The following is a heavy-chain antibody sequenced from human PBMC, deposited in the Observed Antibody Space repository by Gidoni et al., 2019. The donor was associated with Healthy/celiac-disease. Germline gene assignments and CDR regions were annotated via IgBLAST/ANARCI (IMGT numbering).Heavy chain of an antibody. J-gene: IGHJ6*02. CDR1: GYTFTGYY. D-gene: IGHD6-13*01. CDR2: INPNSGGQ. CDR3: ARGSSSWPKYYYGMDV. Sequence: QVQLAQSGAEVKKPGASVKVSCKASGYTFTGYYMHWVRQAPGQGLEWMGWINPNSGGQNYEQKFQGWVTMTRDTSISTAYMELSRLRSDDTAVYYCARGSSSWPKYYYGMDVWGQGTTVTVS. V-gene: IGHV1-2*04.